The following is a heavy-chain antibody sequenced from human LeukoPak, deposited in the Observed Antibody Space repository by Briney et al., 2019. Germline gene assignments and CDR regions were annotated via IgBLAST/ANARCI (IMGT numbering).Heavy chain of an antibody. J-gene: IGHJ3*02. CDR1: GGSISSGSYY. V-gene: IGHV4-61*02. CDR2: IYTSGST. CDR3: ARDLGSGSSDAFDI. D-gene: IGHD1-26*01. Sequence: PSETLSLTCTVSGGSISSGSYYWSWIRQPAGKGLEWIGRIYTSGSTNYNPSLKSRVTTSVDTSKNQFSLKLSSVTAADTAVYYCARDLGSGSSDAFDIWGQGTMVTVSS.